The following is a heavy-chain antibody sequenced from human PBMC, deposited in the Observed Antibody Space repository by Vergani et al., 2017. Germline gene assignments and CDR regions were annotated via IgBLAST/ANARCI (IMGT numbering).Heavy chain of an antibody. J-gene: IGHJ2*01. CDR3: VKDIAASGNYWYFDL. Sequence: EVQLVESGGGLVQPGRSLRLSCAASGFTFDDYAMHWVRQAQGKGLEWVSGINWNSDSIAYADSVKGRFTISRDNAKNSLYLQMNSLRAEDTALYYCVKDIAASGNYWYFDLWGRGTLVTVSS. D-gene: IGHD6-13*01. CDR1: GFTFDDYA. V-gene: IGHV3-9*01. CDR2: INWNSDSI.